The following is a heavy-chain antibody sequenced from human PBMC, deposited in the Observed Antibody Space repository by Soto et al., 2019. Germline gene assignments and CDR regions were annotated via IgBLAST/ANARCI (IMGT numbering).Heavy chain of an antibody. Sequence: QLVQSGAEVKKPGASVKVSCQASGYTFSSYHITRVRQAPGQGLEWMGWISAYNGNTNYAQNLQGRVTMTTDPATSTAYMELRSLRSDVTAVYYCARDLPPVDYWGQGTLVTVSS. V-gene: IGHV1-18*01. CDR1: GYTFSSYH. CDR2: ISAYNGNT. J-gene: IGHJ4*02. CDR3: ARDLPPVDY.